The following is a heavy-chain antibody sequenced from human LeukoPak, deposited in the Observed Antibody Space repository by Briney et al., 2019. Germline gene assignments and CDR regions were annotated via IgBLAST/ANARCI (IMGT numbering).Heavy chain of an antibody. CDR1: GFTFSSYA. Sequence: PGGSLRLSCAASGFTFSSYAMSWVRQAPGKGLEWVSAISGSGGSTYYADSAKGRFTISRDNSKNTLYLQMNSLRAEDTAVYYCAKSVTYYYDSSGYYAPAYFDYWGQGTLVTVSS. CDR2: ISGSGGST. J-gene: IGHJ4*02. V-gene: IGHV3-23*01. D-gene: IGHD3-22*01. CDR3: AKSVTYYYDSSGYYAPAYFDY.